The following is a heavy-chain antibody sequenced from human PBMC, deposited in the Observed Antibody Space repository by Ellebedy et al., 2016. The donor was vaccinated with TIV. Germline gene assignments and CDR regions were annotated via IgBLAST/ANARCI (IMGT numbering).Heavy chain of an antibody. CDR2: INHSGST. Sequence: MPSETLSLTCAVYGGSFSGNYWSWIRQPPGKGLEWIGEINHSGSTNYNPSLKSRVTISVDTSKNQFSLKLRSATAADTAVYYCARDAYCGGDCRMGGWFDPWGQGTLVTVSS. D-gene: IGHD2-21*02. J-gene: IGHJ5*02. V-gene: IGHV4-34*01. CDR1: GGSFSGNY. CDR3: ARDAYCGGDCRMGGWFDP.